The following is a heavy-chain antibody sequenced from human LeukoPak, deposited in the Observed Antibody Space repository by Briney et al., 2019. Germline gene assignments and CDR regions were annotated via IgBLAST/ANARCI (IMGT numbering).Heavy chain of an antibody. CDR3: ARRNRAAPFDY. CDR2: IYYSGST. CDR1: GGSISSSRYY. V-gene: IGHV4-39*01. D-gene: IGHD6-6*01. Sequence: SETLSLTCTVSGGSISSSRYYWGWIRQPPGKGLEWIGSIYYSGSTYYNPSLKSRVTISVDTSKNQFSLKLSSVTAADTAVYYCARRNRAAPFDYWGQGTLVTVSS. J-gene: IGHJ4*02.